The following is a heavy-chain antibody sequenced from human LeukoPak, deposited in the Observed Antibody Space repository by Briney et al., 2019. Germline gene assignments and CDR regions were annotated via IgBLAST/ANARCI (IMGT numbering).Heavy chain of an antibody. CDR2: IYPGDSDT. D-gene: IGHD2-21*02. CDR3: ARHIVVVTAIDAFDI. Sequence: GASVKVSCKASGYTFTSYAMHWVRQMPGKGLEWMGIIYPGDSDTRYSPSFQGQVTISADKSISTAYLQWSSLKASDTAMYYCARHIVVVTAIDAFDIWGQGTMVTVSS. V-gene: IGHV5-51*01. J-gene: IGHJ3*02. CDR1: GYTFTSYA.